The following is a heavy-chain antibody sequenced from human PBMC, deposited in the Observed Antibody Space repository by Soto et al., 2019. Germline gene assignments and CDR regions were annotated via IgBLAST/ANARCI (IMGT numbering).Heavy chain of an antibody. CDR2: IIPMFGTT. Sequence: AASVKVSCKTSGGTFSRHAINWVRQAPGQGLEWMGGIIPMFGTTNYAQKFKGRVTISADESTSTAYMELSSLRSGDAAVYYCARAAIHGSSWYFWFDPWGQGTLVTVSS. CDR1: GGTFSRHA. D-gene: IGHD6-13*01. CDR3: ARAAIHGSSWYFWFDP. J-gene: IGHJ5*02. V-gene: IGHV1-69*13.